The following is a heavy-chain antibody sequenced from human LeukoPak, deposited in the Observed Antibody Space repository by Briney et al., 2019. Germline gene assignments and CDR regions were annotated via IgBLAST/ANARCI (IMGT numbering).Heavy chain of an antibody. CDR1: GFTFSSYS. J-gene: IGHJ5*02. D-gene: IGHD6-13*01. CDR3: AGLIAATRGFDP. CDR2: ISSSSSYI. V-gene: IGHV3-21*01. Sequence: PGGSLRLSCAASGFTFSSYSMNLVRQAPGKGLEWVSSISSSSSYIYYADSVKGRFTISRDNAKNSLYLQMNSLRAEDTAVYYCAGLIAATRGFDPWGQGTLVTVSS.